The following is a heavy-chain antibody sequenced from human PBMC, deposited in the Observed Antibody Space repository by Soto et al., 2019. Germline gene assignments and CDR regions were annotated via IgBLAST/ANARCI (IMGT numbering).Heavy chain of an antibody. CDR3: AREDSIIIPAVSDF. J-gene: IGHJ4*02. D-gene: IGHD3-22*01. CDR1: GFTFSDYA. V-gene: IGHV3-30-3*01. Sequence: GGSLRLSCAASGFTFSDYAMHWVRQAPGKGLEWVAVISYDGSNKYYADSVKGRFTISRDNSKNTLYLQMTTLRAEDTAVYYCAREDSIIIPAVSDFWGQGTLVTVSS. CDR2: ISYDGSNK.